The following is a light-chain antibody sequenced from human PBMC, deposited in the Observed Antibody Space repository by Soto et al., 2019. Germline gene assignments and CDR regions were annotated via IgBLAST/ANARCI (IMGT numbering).Light chain of an antibody. V-gene: IGKV3-20*01. CDR1: QSVSSNY. CDR2: GAS. CDR3: RLYGTSRA. J-gene: IGKJ1*01. Sequence: EIVLTQSPGTLSLSPGERATLSCRASQSVSSNYLAWYQQKPGQAPRLLIYGASSRATGILDRFSGSGSGPAFSLTINSLGPDDFAMYYCRLYGTSRAFGQGTNVEV.